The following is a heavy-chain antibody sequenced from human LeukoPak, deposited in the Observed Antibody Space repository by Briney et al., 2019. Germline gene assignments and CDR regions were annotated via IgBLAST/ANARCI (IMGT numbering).Heavy chain of an antibody. V-gene: IGHV4-61*02. D-gene: IGHD6-19*01. J-gene: IGHJ5*02. CDR3: ARDPVSSGRNWFDP. CDR2: VYSSGST. Sequence: NTSETLSLTCTVSGGSISSSSYYWDWIRQPAGKGLEWIGRVYSSGSTNYNPSLKSRVSMSVATSKSQFSLKLTSVTAADTAVYYCARDPVSSGRNWFDPWGQGTLVTVSA. CDR1: GGSISSSSYY.